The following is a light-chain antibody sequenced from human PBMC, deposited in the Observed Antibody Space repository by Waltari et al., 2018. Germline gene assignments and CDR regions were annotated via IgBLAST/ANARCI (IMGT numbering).Light chain of an antibody. Sequence: SSELTQDPAVSVALGQTVSIPCQGDSLSSYYASWYQQRPGQAPKLILYGQDHRPSGIPDRFSGSTSGNTASLTITGAQAEDEADYYCLSRDTTSTRVFGGGTRLTV. CDR2: GQD. CDR1: SLSSYY. CDR3: LSRDTTSTRV. V-gene: IGLV3-19*01. J-gene: IGLJ3*02.